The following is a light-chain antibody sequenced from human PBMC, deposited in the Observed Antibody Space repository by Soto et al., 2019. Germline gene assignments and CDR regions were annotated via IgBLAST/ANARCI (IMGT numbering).Light chain of an antibody. CDR1: SSDVGGYNY. J-gene: IGLJ1*01. CDR2: EVS. V-gene: IGLV2-14*01. CDR3: SSYTDSRTHI. Sequence: QSALTQPASVSGSPGQSITISCTGTSSDVGGYNYVSWYQQHPGKAPKLIIFEVSYRPSGISNRFSASKSGDTASLTISGLQADDEADYYCSSYTDSRTHIFRSGTTVTVL.